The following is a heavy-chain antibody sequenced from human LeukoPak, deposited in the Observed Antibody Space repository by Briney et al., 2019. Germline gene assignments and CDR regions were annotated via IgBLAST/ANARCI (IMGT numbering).Heavy chain of an antibody. V-gene: IGHV4-4*09. D-gene: IGHD5-18*01. Sequence: SETLSLTCTVSGGYISSYYWSWIRQPPGKGLEWIGYIYTSGSTNYNPSLKSRVTISVDTSKNQFSLKLSSVTAADTAVYYCARQGEDTAMVDHYYYYGMDVWGQGTTVTVSS. CDR2: IYTSGST. CDR3: ARQGEDTAMVDHYYYYGMDV. J-gene: IGHJ6*02. CDR1: GGYISSYY.